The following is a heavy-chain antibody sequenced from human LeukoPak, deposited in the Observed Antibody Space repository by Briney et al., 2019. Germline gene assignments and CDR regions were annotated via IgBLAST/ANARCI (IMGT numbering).Heavy chain of an antibody. V-gene: IGHV4-39*01. CDR2: IYYSGST. J-gene: IGHJ4*02. CDR3: ARNLVAAAVDY. Sequence: PSETLSLTCVVSGGSVSGYYWGWIRQPPGKGLEWIGSIYYSGSTYYNPSLKSRVTISVDTSKNQFSLKLSSVTAADTAIYYCARNLVAAAVDYWGQGTLVTVSS. CDR1: GGSVSGYY. D-gene: IGHD6-13*01.